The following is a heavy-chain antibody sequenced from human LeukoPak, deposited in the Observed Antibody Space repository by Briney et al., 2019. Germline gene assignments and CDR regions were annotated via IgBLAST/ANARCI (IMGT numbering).Heavy chain of an antibody. D-gene: IGHD1-26*01. CDR3: ASALRIYYYFDY. V-gene: IGHV3-30*04. CDR2: ISYDGSYK. Sequence: GRSLRLSCVASGFTFSRYAMHWVRQAPGKGLEWVAVISYDGSYKYYADSVKGRFTVSRDNSKNTLYLQMNSLRAEDTAVYYCASALRIYYYFDYWGQGTLVTVSS. CDR1: GFTFSRYA. J-gene: IGHJ4*02.